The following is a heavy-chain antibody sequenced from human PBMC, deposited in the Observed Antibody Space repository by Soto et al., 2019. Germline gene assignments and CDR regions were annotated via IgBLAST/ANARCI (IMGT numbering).Heavy chain of an antibody. V-gene: IGHV4-34*01. CDR2: INHSGST. CDR1: GGSFSGYY. J-gene: IGHJ6*02. D-gene: IGHD2-15*01. CDR3: KRDHLGGYCSGGSCKGDFHYYGMDV. Sequence: SETLSLTCAVYGGSFSGYYWSWIRQPPGKGLEWIGEINHSGSTNYNPSLKSRITISVDTSKNQFSLKLSSVTAADTAVYYCKRDHLGGYCSGGSCKGDFHYYGMDVWGQGTTVTVSS.